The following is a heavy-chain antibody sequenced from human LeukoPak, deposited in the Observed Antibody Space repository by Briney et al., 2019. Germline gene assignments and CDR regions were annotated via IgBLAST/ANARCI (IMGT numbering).Heavy chain of an antibody. D-gene: IGHD3-22*01. J-gene: IGHJ4*02. CDR3: ATIDDYDSSGYYYGWYFDY. V-gene: IGHV3-23*01. CDR2: ISGSGGST. Sequence: PGGSLRLSCAASGFTFSSHAMSWVRQAPGKGLEWVSAISGSGGSTYYADSVKGRFTISRDNSKNTLYLQMNSLRAEDTAVYYCATIDDYDSSGYYYGWYFDYWGQGTLVTVSS. CDR1: GFTFSSHA.